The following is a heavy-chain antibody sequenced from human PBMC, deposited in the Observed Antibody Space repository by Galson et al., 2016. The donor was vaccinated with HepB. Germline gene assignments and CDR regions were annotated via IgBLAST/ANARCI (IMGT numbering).Heavy chain of an antibody. Sequence: SLRLSCAASGFTVSQAWMNWVRQAPGEGLEWVGRIKNKEDGGTTDYAAPVKGRFSISRDDSDNTLYLQMTSLKTEDTAVYYCTTLFNYVWGQGTTVTVSS. CDR1: GFTVSQAW. V-gene: IGHV3-15*07. D-gene: IGHD5-24*01. J-gene: IGHJ6*02. CDR3: TTLFNYV. CDR2: IKNKEDGGTT.